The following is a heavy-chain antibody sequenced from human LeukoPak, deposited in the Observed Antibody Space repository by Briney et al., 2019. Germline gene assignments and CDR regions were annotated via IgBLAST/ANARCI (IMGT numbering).Heavy chain of an antibody. V-gene: IGHV3-21*01. CDR3: ANPITMIVADTFDI. J-gene: IGHJ3*02. D-gene: IGHD3-22*01. Sequence: GGSLRLPCAASGFTFSSYDMHWVRQAPGKGLEWVSSVSSTSGYIYYADSVKGRFTISRDNSKNTLYLQMSSLRAEDTAVYYCANPITMIVADTFDIWGQGTMVTVSS. CDR2: VSSTSGYI. CDR1: GFTFSSYD.